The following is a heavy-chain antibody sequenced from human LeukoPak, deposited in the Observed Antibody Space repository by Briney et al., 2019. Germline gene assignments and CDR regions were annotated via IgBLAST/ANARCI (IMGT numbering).Heavy chain of an antibody. CDR1: GYSLTSYF. V-gene: IGHV1-46*01. Sequence: GASVKVSCKSSGYSLTSYFMHWVRQAPGQGLDWMGVISPSGDGASYTQKFQGRVTMTRDTSTSTVYMELSSLKSEDTAVYYCARGASSGWYSSGWDYWGQGTLVTVSS. J-gene: IGHJ4*02. CDR3: ARGASSGWYSSGWDY. CDR2: ISPSGDGA. D-gene: IGHD6-19*01.